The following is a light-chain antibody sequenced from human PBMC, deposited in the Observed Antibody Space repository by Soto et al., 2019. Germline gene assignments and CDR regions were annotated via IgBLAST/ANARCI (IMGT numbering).Light chain of an antibody. CDR1: QSVSSN. CDR3: QQYNNWPPGT. J-gene: IGKJ4*02. Sequence: EIVMTQSPATLSVSPGERATLSCRASQSVSSNLAWYQQKPGQAHRLLIYGASTRATGIPARFSRSGSGTQFTPTISSLQSEDFAVYYCQQYNNWPPGTFGGGTKVEIK. V-gene: IGKV3-15*01. CDR2: GAS.